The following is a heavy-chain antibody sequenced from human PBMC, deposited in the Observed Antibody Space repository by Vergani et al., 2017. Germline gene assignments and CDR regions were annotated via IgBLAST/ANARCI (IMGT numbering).Heavy chain of an antibody. Sequence: EVHLLESGGGLVQSGGSLRLSCAASGFTFSNSAVSWVRQAPGRGLAWVSSISGPGLSTYYADSVKGRFSISRDNSKNTLYLQMNSLRTDDTATYYCAKHFRGWGIDYWGQGTQVIVSS. CDR3: AKHFRGWGIDY. CDR2: ISGPGLST. V-gene: IGHV3-23*01. D-gene: IGHD3-16*01. J-gene: IGHJ4*02. CDR1: GFTFSNSA.